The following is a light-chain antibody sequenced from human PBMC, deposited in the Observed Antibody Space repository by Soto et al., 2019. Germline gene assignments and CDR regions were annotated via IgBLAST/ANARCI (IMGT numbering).Light chain of an antibody. V-gene: IGKV3-11*01. J-gene: IGKJ1*01. CDR2: GAS. Sequence: EIVLTQSPATLSLSPGERATLSCRASQSVSNNYLAWYQQKPGQAPRLLIYGASNRATGIPARFSGSGSGTDFTLTISSLEPEDYAVYYCQQRSNWPPLTFGQGTKV. CDR1: QSVSNNY. CDR3: QQRSNWPPLT.